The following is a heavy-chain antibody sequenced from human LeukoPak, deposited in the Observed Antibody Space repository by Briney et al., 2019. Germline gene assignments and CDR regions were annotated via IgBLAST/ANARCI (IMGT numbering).Heavy chain of an antibody. CDR3: ARDRGYGGYVSRGY. V-gene: IGHV4-59*12. D-gene: IGHD5-12*01. Sequence: SETLSLTCTVSGGSISSYYWSWIRQPPGKGLEWIGYIYYSGSTNYNPSLKSRVTISVDTSKNQFSLKLSSVTAADTAVYYCARDRGYGGYVSRGYWGQGTLVTVSS. CDR1: GGSISSYY. J-gene: IGHJ4*02. CDR2: IYYSGST.